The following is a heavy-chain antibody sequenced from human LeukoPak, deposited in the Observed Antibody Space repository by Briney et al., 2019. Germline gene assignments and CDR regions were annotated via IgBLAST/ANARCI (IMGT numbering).Heavy chain of an antibody. D-gene: IGHD6-13*01. CDR3: APHAIAAAGIDY. CDR1: GFTFSSYG. Sequence: GGSLRLSWAASGFTFSSYGMDWVRQAPGKGLEWVAFIRYDGSNKYYADSVKGRFTISRDNSKNTLYLQMNSLRAEDTAVYYCAPHAIAAAGIDYWGQGTLVTVSS. CDR2: IRYDGSNK. V-gene: IGHV3-30*02. J-gene: IGHJ4*02.